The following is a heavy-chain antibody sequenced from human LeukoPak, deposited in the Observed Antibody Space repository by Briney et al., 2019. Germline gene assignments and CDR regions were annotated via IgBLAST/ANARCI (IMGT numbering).Heavy chain of an antibody. CDR3: AIEPPRYIVATKVFGG. D-gene: IGHD5-12*01. J-gene: IGHJ4*02. CDR1: GYTFTGYY. Sequence: GASVKVSCKASGYTFTGYYMHWLRQAPGQGLEWMGWINPNSGGTNYAQKFQGRVTMTRDTSISTAYMELSRLRSDDTAVYYCAIEPPRYIVATKVFGGWGQGTLVTVSS. CDR2: INPNSGGT. V-gene: IGHV1-2*02.